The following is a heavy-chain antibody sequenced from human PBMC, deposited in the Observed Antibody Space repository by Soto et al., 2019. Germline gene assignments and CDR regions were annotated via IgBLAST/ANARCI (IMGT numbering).Heavy chain of an antibody. V-gene: IGHV3-21*01. D-gene: IGHD2-15*01. CDR1: GFTFSGFT. CDR3: ARISGSSANY. CDR2: ISSSGTDI. Sequence: EVQLVESGGGLVKPGGSLRLSCAASGFTFSGFTMNWVRRAPGKGLEWVSSISSSGTDIYYADSVKGRFTISRDNAKKSLYLQMNSLRVEDTAVYYCARISGSSANYWGQGTRVTVSS. J-gene: IGHJ4*02.